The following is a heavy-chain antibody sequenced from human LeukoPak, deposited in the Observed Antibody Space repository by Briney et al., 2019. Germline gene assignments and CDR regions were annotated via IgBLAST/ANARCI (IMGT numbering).Heavy chain of an antibody. Sequence: PGGSLRLSCAASGFTFSDYYMSWVRQAPGKGLEWVSYISGSGSTIYYSDSVKGRFTLSRDNAKNSLYLQMNSLRAEDTAVYYCARGRGRIAAAGTGYYMDVWGKGTTVTVSS. V-gene: IGHV3-11*04. CDR1: GFTFSDYY. CDR2: ISGSGSTI. CDR3: ARGRGRIAAAGTGYYMDV. D-gene: IGHD6-13*01. J-gene: IGHJ6*03.